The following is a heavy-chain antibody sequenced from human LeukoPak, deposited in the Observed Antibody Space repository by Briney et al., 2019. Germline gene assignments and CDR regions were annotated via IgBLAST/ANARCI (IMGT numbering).Heavy chain of an antibody. CDR3: ARGAGYSYGYGDY. CDR2: INHGGST. CDR1: GGSFSGYY. V-gene: IGHV4-34*01. Sequence: PSETLSLTCAVYGGSFSGYYWSWISQPPGKGLEWIGEINHGGSTNYNPSLKSRVTISVDTSKNQFSLKLSSVTAADTAVYYCARGAGYSYGYGDYWGQGTLVTVSS. D-gene: IGHD5-18*01. J-gene: IGHJ4*02.